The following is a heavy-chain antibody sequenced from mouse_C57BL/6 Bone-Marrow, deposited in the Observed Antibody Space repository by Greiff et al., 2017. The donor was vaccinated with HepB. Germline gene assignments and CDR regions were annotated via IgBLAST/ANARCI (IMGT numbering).Heavy chain of an antibody. Sequence: EVKLLESGGGLVQPKGSLKLSCAASGFSFNTYAMHWVRQAPGTGVEWVARIRSKSSNYATYYADSVKDRFTISRDESQSMLYLQMNNLKTEDTAMYYCVRGKTTVAHWYFDVWGTGPTVTVSS. V-gene: IGHV10-3*01. CDR1: GFSFNTYA. CDR2: IRSKSSNYAT. D-gene: IGHD1-1*01. J-gene: IGHJ1*03. CDR3: VRGKTTVAHWYFDV.